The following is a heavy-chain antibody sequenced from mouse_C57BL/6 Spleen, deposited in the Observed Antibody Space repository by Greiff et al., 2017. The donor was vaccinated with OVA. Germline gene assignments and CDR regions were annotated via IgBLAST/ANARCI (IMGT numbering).Heavy chain of an antibody. Sequence: VKLVESGAELVKPGASVKLSCTASGYTFTSYWMHWVKQRPGQGLEWIGMIHPNSGSTNYNEKFKSKATLTVDKSSSTAYIQLSSLTAEDSADYYCSRYWETGADGDFDVWGTGTTVTGSS. D-gene: IGHD4-1*01. V-gene: IGHV1-64*01. CDR2: IHPNSGST. J-gene: IGHJ1*03. CDR1: GYTFTSYW. CDR3: SRYWETGADGDFDV.